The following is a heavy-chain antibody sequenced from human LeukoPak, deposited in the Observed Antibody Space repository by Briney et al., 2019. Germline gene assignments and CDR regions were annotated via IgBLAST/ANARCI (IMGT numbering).Heavy chain of an antibody. D-gene: IGHD4-17*01. CDR3: ARGEGYGDYVPYYYYGMDV. J-gene: IGHJ6*02. Sequence: SETLSLTCTVSGGSISSYYWSWIRQPPGKGLEWSGYIYYSGSTNYNPSLKSRVTISVDTSKNQLSLKLSSVTAADTAVYYCARGEGYGDYVPYYYYGMDVWGQGTTVTVSS. CDR1: GGSISSYY. V-gene: IGHV4-59*08. CDR2: IYYSGST.